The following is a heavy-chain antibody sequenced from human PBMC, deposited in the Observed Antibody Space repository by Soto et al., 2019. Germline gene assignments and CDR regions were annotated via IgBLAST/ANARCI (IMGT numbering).Heavy chain of an antibody. D-gene: IGHD5-18*01. CDR2: INPSGGST. Sequence: ASVKVSCKESGYTFTSYYMHWVRQAPGQGLEWRGIINPSGGSTSYAQKSQGRVTMTRDTSTSTVYMELSSLRSEDTAVYYCARGPTATWASYYYYYYGMDVWGQGTTVTVSS. J-gene: IGHJ6*02. CDR3: ARGPTATWASYYYYYYGMDV. CDR1: GYTFTSYY. V-gene: IGHV1-46*01.